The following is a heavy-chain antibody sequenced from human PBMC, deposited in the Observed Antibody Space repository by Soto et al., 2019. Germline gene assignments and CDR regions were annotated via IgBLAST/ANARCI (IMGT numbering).Heavy chain of an antibody. CDR1: GFTFYTYE. CDR3: ATSSGGGGAFDF. Sequence: GGSLRLSCAASGFTFYTYEMNWVRQAPGKGLEWVSYISSSGSTTYYADSVKGRFTISRDNAKNSLYLQMNSLRAEDTAIYCCATSSGGGGAFDFWGQGTMVTVSS. CDR2: ISSSGSTT. J-gene: IGHJ3*01. D-gene: IGHD2-2*01. V-gene: IGHV3-48*03.